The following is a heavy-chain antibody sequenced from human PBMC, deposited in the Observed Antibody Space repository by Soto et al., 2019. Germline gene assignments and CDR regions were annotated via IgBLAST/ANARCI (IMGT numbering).Heavy chain of an antibody. J-gene: IGHJ3*02. Sequence: GASVKVSCKASGGTFSSYAISWVRQAHGQGLEWMGGIIPIFGTANYAQKFQGRVTITADESTSTAYMELSSLRSEDTAVYYCARGGDGELRFLDPKGAFDIWGQGTMVTVSS. D-gene: IGHD3-3*01. CDR2: IIPIFGTA. V-gene: IGHV1-69*13. CDR3: ARGGDGELRFLDPKGAFDI. CDR1: GGTFSSYA.